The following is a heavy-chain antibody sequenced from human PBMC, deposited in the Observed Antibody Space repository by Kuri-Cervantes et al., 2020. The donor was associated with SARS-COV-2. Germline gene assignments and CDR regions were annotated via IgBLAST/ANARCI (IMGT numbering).Heavy chain of an antibody. CDR2: ISGSGGST. V-gene: IGHV3-23*01. CDR3: AKDSPRRFLEWLSDLHFDY. D-gene: IGHD3-3*01. Sequence: GESLKISCTASGFTFGDYAMSWVRQAPGKGLEWVSAISGSGGSTYYADSVKGRFTISRDNSKNTLYLQMNSLRAEDTAVYYCAKDSPRRFLEWLSDLHFDYWGQGTLVTVSS. CDR1: GFTFGDYA. J-gene: IGHJ4*02.